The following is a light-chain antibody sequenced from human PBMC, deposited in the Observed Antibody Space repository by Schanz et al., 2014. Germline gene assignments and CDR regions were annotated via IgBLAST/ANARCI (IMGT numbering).Light chain of an antibody. J-gene: IGLJ2*01. CDR1: SSDVGAYNA. CDR3: SSYTSSSTLV. V-gene: IGLV2-14*01. Sequence: QSALTQPASVSGSPGQSITISCSATSSDVGAYNAGSWYQQHPGKAPKLMIYEVTKRPSGVPDRFSGSKSGNTASLTVSGLQAEDEADYYCSSYTSSSTLVFGGGTQLTVL. CDR2: EVT.